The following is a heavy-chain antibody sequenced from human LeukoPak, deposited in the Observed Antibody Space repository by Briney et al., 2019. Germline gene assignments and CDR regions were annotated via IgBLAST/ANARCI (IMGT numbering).Heavy chain of an antibody. CDR2: IRSKAYGGTT. Sequence: GGSLRLSCTASGFTFGDYAMSWFRQAPGKGLEWVGFIRSKAYGGTTEYAASVKGRFTISRDDSKSIAYLQMNSLKTEDTAVYHCTRSAFGYDYPHYYYYYMDVWGKGTTVTVSS. V-gene: IGHV3-49*03. J-gene: IGHJ6*03. D-gene: IGHD5-12*01. CDR1: GFTFGDYA. CDR3: TRSAFGYDYPHYYYYYMDV.